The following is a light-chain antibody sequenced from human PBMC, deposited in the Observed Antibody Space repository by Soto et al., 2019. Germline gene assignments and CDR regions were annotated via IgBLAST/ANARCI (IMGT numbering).Light chain of an antibody. V-gene: IGKV1-39*01. Sequence: DIHMTQSPASLSASVGDRVTISCWASQSIGRNLNWYQQKAGKAPTLLMFTSSNLQSGVPSRFSGSGSGTDFIFTISSLQPEDFATYYCQQSYSTPPTFGQGTKVEIK. CDR3: QQSYSTPPT. CDR2: TSS. J-gene: IGKJ1*01. CDR1: QSIGRN.